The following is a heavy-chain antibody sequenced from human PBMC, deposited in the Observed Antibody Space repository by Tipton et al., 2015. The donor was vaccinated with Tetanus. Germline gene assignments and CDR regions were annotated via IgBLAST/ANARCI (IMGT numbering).Heavy chain of an antibody. D-gene: IGHD6-19*01. J-gene: IGHJ6*02. CDR3: ARLILGRSKEVAGIRYYYYYGLDV. CDR1: GASLTDYY. V-gene: IGHV4-34*01. Sequence: TLSLTCTVSGASLTDYYWTWIRQPPGKGLEWIGEINHSGSAKYIPSLKSRATISVDTSKNQFSLNLSSVTAADTAVYYCARLILGRSKEVAGIRYYYYYGLDVWGQGTTVTVTS. CDR2: INHSGSA.